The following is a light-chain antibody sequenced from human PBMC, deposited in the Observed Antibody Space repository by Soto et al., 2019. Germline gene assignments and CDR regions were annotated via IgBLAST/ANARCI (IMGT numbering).Light chain of an antibody. V-gene: IGLV2-14*01. J-gene: IGLJ3*02. CDR1: RSDVGGYNY. CDR3: SSYTSQSTVV. Sequence: QSALTQPASVSGSPGQSTAISCTGTRSDVGGYNYVSWYQQPPGKAPKLIIYDVSDRPSGVSNRFSGSKSGNTASLTISGLQADDEADYYCSSYTSQSTVVFGGGTKLTVL. CDR2: DVS.